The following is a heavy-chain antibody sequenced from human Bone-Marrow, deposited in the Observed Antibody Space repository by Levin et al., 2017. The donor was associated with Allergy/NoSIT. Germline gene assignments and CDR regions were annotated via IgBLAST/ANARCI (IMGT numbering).Heavy chain of an antibody. CDR1: GFAFTGYY. J-gene: IGHJ4*02. CDR3: ARDAGAAAGPR. CDR2: INPNTGGT. V-gene: IGHV1-2*06. D-gene: IGHD6-13*01. Sequence: PQASVKVSCKASGFAFTGYYMHWVRQAPGQGLEWLGRINPNTGGTNYAQKFQGRVTLTRDTSISTAYMDLSRLRSDDTAVYDCARDAGAAAGPRWGQGTLVTVST.